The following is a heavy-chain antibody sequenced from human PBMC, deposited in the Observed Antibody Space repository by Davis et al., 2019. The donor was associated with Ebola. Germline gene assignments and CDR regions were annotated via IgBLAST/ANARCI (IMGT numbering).Heavy chain of an antibody. CDR1: GYSFTSYW. CDR3: VRLEGRIAVATNYYYYGMDV. D-gene: IGHD6-19*01. J-gene: IGHJ6*02. CDR2: IDPSDSYT. V-gene: IGHV5-10-1*04. Sequence: GESLKISCKGSGYSFTSYWISWVRQMPGKGLEWMGRIDPSDSYTNYSPSFQGQVTISVDKSISTAYLQWRSLKASDTAMYYCVRLEGRIAVATNYYYYGMDVWGQGTTVTVSS.